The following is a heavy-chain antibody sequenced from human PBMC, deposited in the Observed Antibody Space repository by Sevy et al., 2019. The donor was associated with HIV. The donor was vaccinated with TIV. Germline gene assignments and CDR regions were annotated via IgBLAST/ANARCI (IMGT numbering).Heavy chain of an antibody. CDR3: AKALGYGGNSHWYFDL. CDR1: GFTFDDYA. Sequence: GGSLRLSCAASGFTFDDYAMPWVRQAPGKGLEWVSGISWNSGSIGYADSVKGRFTISRDNAKNSLYLQMNSLRADDTAWCYCAKALGYGGNSHWYFDLWGRGTLVTVSS. CDR2: ISWNSGSI. D-gene: IGHD2-21*02. J-gene: IGHJ2*01. V-gene: IGHV3-9*01.